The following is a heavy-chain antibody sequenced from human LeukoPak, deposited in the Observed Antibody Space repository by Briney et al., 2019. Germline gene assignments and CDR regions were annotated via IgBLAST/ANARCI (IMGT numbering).Heavy chain of an antibody. CDR3: ARGGELDAFDI. J-gene: IGHJ3*02. CDR2: IYTSGST. D-gene: IGHD3-16*01. CDR1: GGSFSGYY. V-gene: IGHV4-59*10. Sequence: SETLSLTCAVYGGSFSGYYWSWIRQPPGKGLEWIGRIYTSGSTNYNPSLKSRVTMSVDTSKNQFSLKLSSVTAADTAVYYCARGGELDAFDIWGQGTMVTVSS.